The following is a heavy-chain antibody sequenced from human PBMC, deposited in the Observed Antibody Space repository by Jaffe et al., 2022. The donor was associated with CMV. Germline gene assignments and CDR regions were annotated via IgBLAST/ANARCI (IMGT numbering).Heavy chain of an antibody. D-gene: IGHD4-17*01. CDR3: ARDLSSRWLDP. J-gene: IGHJ5*02. Sequence: QVQLVESGGGVVQPGRSLRLSCAASGFTFRNHGMHWVRQAPGKGLEWVAVIWYDGSNKYYVDSVKGRFTISRDNSKNTLYLEMNSLRAEDTAIYYCARDLSSRWLDPWGQGILVTVSS. CDR2: IWYDGSNK. CDR1: GFTFRNHG. V-gene: IGHV3-33*08.